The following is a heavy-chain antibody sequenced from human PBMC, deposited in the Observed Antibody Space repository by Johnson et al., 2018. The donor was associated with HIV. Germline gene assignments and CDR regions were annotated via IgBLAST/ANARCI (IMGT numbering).Heavy chain of an antibody. Sequence: VQLVESGGGVVQPGRSLRLSCAASGFTFSSYAMHWVRQTPGKGLVWVSRIKSDGSSTTYADSVKGRFPTSRDNAKNSLYLQMSSLIAEDTSLYYCARGGIYCFGDCHAFDIWGQGTMVTVSS. V-gene: IGHV3-74*03. J-gene: IGHJ3*02. CDR3: ARGGIYCFGDCHAFDI. CDR2: IKSDGSST. D-gene: IGHD2-21*02. CDR1: GFTFSSYA.